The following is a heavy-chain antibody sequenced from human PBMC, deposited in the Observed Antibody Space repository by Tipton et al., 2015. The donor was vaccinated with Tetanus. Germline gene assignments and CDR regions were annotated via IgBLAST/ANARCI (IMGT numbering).Heavy chain of an antibody. D-gene: IGHD2-8*01. J-gene: IGHJ4*02. V-gene: IGHV4-39*01. Sequence: TLSLTCTVSGGSINSFNYYWGWVRQLPGKGLKWIGSIYNTGRTYYNPSLASRLTMSIDTSKNQFSLKLSSVTAADTAVYYCARANGPGSYLDYWGQGTLVTVSS. CDR2: IYNTGRT. CDR3: ARANGPGSYLDY. CDR1: GGSINSFNYY.